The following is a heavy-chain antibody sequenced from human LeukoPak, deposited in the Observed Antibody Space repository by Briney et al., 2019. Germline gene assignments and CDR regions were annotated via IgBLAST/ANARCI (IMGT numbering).Heavy chain of an antibody. D-gene: IGHD3-10*01. Sequence: SETLSLTCAVYGGSFSDYYWSWIRQAPGKGLEWLGEINHAEGTNYNPSLKSRVTISVDTSKNQFSLKLSSVTAADTAVYYCAREGPGGYYGSGSRWGQGTLVTVSS. V-gene: IGHV4-34*01. CDR1: GGSFSDYY. CDR2: INHAEGT. J-gene: IGHJ4*02. CDR3: AREGPGGYYGSGSR.